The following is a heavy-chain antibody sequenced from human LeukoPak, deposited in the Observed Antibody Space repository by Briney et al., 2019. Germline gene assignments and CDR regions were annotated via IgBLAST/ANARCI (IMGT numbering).Heavy chain of an antibody. J-gene: IGHJ4*02. D-gene: IGHD3-3*01. V-gene: IGHV3-30*04. CDR1: GFTFSSYA. CDR3: AGHFGAWHYFDY. CDR2: ISYDGSDK. Sequence: PGGSLRLSRAASGFTFSSYALHWVRQAPGKGLEWVATISYDGSDKKYADSVKGRITISRDTSKNTLYLQMNSLRAEDTAVYYCAGHFGAWHYFDYWGQGTLVTVSS.